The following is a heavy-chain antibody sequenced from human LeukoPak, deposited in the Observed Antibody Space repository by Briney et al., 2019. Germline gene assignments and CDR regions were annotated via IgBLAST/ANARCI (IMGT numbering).Heavy chain of an antibody. CDR1: GYTFTSYG. V-gene: IGHV1-18*01. D-gene: IGHD6-13*01. Sequence: SVKVSCKASGYTFTSYGISWVRQAPGQGLEWMGWISAYNGNTNYAQKLRGRVTMTTDTSTSTAYMELRSLRSDDTAVYYCARVQGANIAAAVKGFSAYYYMDVWGKGTTVTVSS. CDR3: ARVQGANIAAAVKGFSAYYYMDV. CDR2: ISAYNGNT. J-gene: IGHJ6*03.